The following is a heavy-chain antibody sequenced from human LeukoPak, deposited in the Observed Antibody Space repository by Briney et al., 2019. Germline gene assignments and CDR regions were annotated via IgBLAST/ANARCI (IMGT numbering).Heavy chain of an antibody. V-gene: IGHV3-7*01. CDR1: GFTFTNYA. Sequence: PGGSRKFSGAASGFTFTNYALTWVAKAPGKGLEGVANIKQDGSEKYYVDSVKGRFTISRDNAKNSLYLQMNSLRAEDTAVYYCARPLRYYDSSGYYYWGQGTLVTVSS. D-gene: IGHD3-22*01. CDR3: ARPLRYYDSSGYYY. J-gene: IGHJ4*02. CDR2: IKQDGSEK.